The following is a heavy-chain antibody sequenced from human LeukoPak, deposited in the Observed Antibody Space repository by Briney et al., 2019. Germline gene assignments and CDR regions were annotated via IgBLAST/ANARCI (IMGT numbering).Heavy chain of an antibody. Sequence: GGSLRLSCAASGFTVSSNYMSWVRKAPGKGLEWVSVIYSGGITYYADSVKGRFTISRDNSKNTLYLQMNSLRAEDTAVYYCARDRELRYFDWLPTPYYYYYGMDVWGQGTTVTVSS. J-gene: IGHJ6*02. CDR2: IYSGGIT. CDR3: ARDRELRYFDWLPTPYYYYYGMDV. CDR1: GFTVSSNY. D-gene: IGHD3-9*01. V-gene: IGHV3-66*02.